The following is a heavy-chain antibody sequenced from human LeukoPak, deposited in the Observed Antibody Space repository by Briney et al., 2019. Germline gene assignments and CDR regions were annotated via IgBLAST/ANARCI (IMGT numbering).Heavy chain of an antibody. CDR2: ISSSSSYI. Sequence: PGGSLRLSCAASGFTFSSYSMSWVRQAPGKGLEWVSSISSSSSYIYYADSVKGRFTISRDNAKNSLYLQMNSLRAEDTAVYYCARDARVEDYYGMDVWGQGTTVTVSS. CDR3: ARDARVEDYYGMDV. CDR1: GFTFSSYS. V-gene: IGHV3-21*01. D-gene: IGHD3-3*01. J-gene: IGHJ6*02.